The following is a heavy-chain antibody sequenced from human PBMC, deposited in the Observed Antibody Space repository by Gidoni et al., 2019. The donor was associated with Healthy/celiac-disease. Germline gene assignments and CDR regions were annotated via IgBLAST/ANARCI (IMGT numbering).Heavy chain of an antibody. D-gene: IGHD1-26*01. V-gene: IGHV3-30-3*01. CDR3: ARAGVGATPTPSSVAFDI. CDR1: GFPFRSSA. J-gene: IGHJ3*02. CDR2: ISYDGSNK. Sequence: QVQLVESGGGVVQPGRSLRLSCAAPGFPFRSSAMHWVRQAPGKGLEWVAVISYDGSNKYYADSVKGRFTISRDNSKNTLYLQMNSLRAEDTAVYYCARAGVGATPTPSSVAFDIWGQGTMVTVSS.